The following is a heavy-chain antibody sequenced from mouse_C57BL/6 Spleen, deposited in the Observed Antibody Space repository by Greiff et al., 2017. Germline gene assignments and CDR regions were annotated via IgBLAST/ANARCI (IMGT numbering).Heavy chain of an antibody. V-gene: IGHV1-76*01. J-gene: IGHJ3*01. Sequence: QVQLQQSGAELVRPGASVKLSCKASGYTFTDYYINWVKQRPGQGLEWIARINPGSGNTYYNEKFKGKATLTAEKSSSTAYMQLSSLTSEDSAVYFCARGYDYGEAWFAYWGQGTLVTVSA. CDR1: GYTFTDYY. D-gene: IGHD2-4*01. CDR3: ARGYDYGEAWFAY. CDR2: INPGSGNT.